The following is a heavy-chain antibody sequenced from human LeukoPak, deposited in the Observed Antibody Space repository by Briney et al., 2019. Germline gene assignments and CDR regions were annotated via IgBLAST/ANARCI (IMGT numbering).Heavy chain of an antibody. Sequence: PGGSLRLSCAASGFTFSSYAMSWVRQAPGKGLEWVSAISGSGGSTYYADSVKGRFTISRDNSKNTLYLQMNSLRAEDTAVYYCAKDAVLYYYDSSGYDGDAFDIWGQGTMVTVSS. V-gene: IGHV3-23*01. CDR2: ISGSGGST. J-gene: IGHJ3*02. CDR1: GFTFSSYA. D-gene: IGHD3-22*01. CDR3: AKDAVLYYYDSSGYDGDAFDI.